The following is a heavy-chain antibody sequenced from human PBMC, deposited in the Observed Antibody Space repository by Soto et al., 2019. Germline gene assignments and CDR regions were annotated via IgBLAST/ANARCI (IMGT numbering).Heavy chain of an antibody. CDR2: ISYDGSNK. CDR1: GFTFSSYG. J-gene: IGHJ6*03. Sequence: GGSLRLSCAASGFTFSSYGMHWVRQAPGKGLEWVAVISYDGSNKYYADSVKGRFTISRDNSKNTLYLQMNSLRAEDTAVYYCATNYYGSGSYYKSVGYYYMDVWGKGTTVTVSS. D-gene: IGHD3-10*01. CDR3: ATNYYGSGSYYKSVGYYYMDV. V-gene: IGHV3-30*03.